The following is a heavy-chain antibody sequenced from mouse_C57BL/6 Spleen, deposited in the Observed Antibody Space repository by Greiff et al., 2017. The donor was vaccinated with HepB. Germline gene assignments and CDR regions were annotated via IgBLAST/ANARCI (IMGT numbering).Heavy chain of an antibody. V-gene: IGHV1-12*01. Sequence: ESGAELVRPGASVKMSCKASGYTFTSYNMHWVKQTPRQGLEWIGAIYPGNGDTSYNQKFKGKATLTVDKSSSTAYMQLSSLTSEDSAVYFCAREAYYSNPYAMDYWGQGTSVTVSS. J-gene: IGHJ4*01. CDR1: GYTFTSYN. CDR3: AREAYYSNPYAMDY. CDR2: IYPGNGDT. D-gene: IGHD2-5*01.